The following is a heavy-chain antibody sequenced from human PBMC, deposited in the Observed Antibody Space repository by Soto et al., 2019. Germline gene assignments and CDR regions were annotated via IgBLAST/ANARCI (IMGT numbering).Heavy chain of an antibody. Sequence: QVQLVQSGAEVKKPGASVKVSCKASGYTFSNYGISWVRQAPGQGLEWMGWISAYNGKTYDAERLQGRVTMTTYTSTSTSYMELTSLRSDYTAVYYCARKANCGSDCYSPAEYSQHWGQGTQVADSS. CDR2: ISAYNGKT. D-gene: IGHD2-21*02. V-gene: IGHV1-18*04. J-gene: IGHJ1*01. CDR3: ARKANCGSDCYSPAEYSQH. CDR1: GYTFSNYG.